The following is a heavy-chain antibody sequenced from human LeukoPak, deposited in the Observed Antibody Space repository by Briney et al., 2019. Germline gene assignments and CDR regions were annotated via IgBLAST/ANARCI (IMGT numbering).Heavy chain of an antibody. V-gene: IGHV1-18*04. CDR1: GYTFTSYG. D-gene: IGHD5-12*01. CDR2: ISAYNGNT. J-gene: IGHJ3*02. Sequence: ASVKVSCKASGYTFTSYGISWVRQAPGQGLEWMGWISAYNGNTNYVQKLQGRVTMTTDTSTSTAYMELRSLRSDDTAVYYCARSGIVATIKHAFDIWGQGTMVTVSS. CDR3: ARSGIVATIKHAFDI.